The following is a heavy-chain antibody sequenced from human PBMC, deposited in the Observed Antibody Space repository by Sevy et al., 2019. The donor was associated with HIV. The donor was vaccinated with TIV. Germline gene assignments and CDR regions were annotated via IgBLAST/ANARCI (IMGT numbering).Heavy chain of an antibody. CDR1: GFTFDDYA. CDR2: ISWNSGSI. V-gene: IGHV3-9*01. CDR3: AKDSRAGYDSSGYYSSDAFDI. J-gene: IGHJ3*02. Sequence: GGSLRLSYAASGFTFDDYAMHWVRQAPGKGLEWVSGISWNSGSIGYADSVKGRFTISRDNAKNSLYLQMNSLRAEDTALYYCAKDSRAGYDSSGYYSSDAFDIWGQGTMVTVSS. D-gene: IGHD3-22*01.